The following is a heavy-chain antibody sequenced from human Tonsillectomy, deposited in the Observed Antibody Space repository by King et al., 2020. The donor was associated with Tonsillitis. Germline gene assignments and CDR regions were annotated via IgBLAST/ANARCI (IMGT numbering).Heavy chain of an antibody. Sequence: VQLQESGPGLVKPSETLSLTCRVSGGSINYYYWSWIREPPGKGLEWIVYIYYSGSNHYHPSFTSRVNLSLDMSKNQFSRKLNSVTAADTAVYYCARDPAVADTWGWFDTWGQGTLVTVSS. V-gene: IGHV4-59*01. J-gene: IGHJ5*02. D-gene: IGHD6-19*01. CDR1: GGSINYYY. CDR2: IYYSGSN. CDR3: ARDPAVADTWGWFDT.